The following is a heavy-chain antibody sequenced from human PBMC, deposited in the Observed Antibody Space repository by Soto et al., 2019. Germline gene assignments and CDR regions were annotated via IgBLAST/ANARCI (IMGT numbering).Heavy chain of an antibody. J-gene: IGHJ4*02. D-gene: IGHD6-13*01. V-gene: IGHV4-39*01. CDR3: ARHKDTSSRYLLPDN. CDR1: GGSISSGSYY. Sequence: PSETLSLTCTVSGGSISSGSYYWGWIRQSPGKGLEWIGSIYYRGNTYYNPSLKSRVTISVDTSKHQFSLKMGSVTATDTAVYYCARHKDTSSRYLLPDNWGQGTLVTVSS. CDR2: IYYRGNT.